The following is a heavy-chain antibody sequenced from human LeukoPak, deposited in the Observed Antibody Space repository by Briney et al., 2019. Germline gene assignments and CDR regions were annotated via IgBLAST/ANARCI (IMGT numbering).Heavy chain of an antibody. CDR3: ARVLIGRSYPNYFDY. D-gene: IGHD2/OR15-2a*01. Sequence: SQTLSLTCTVSGGSISSGDYYWSWIRQPPGKGLEWIGYIYYSGSTYYNPSLKSRVTISVDTSKNQFSLKLSSVTAADTAVYFWARVLIGRSYPNYFDYWGQGTLATVSS. J-gene: IGHJ4*02. V-gene: IGHV4-30-4*01. CDR1: GGSISSGDYY. CDR2: IYYSGST.